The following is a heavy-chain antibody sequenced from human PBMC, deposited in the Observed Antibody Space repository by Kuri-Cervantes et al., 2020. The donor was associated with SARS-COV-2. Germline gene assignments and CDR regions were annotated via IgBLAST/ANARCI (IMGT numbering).Heavy chain of an antibody. J-gene: IGHJ4*02. V-gene: IGHV3-64D*06. CDR2: ISSNGGST. CDR1: GFTFSSYA. Sequence: GESLKISCSASGFTFSSYAMHWVRQAPGKGLEYVSAISSNGGSTYYADSVKGRFTISRDNSKNTLYLQMSSLRAEGTAVYYCVKSSYGGSSSWPDYWGQGTLVTVSS. D-gene: IGHD6-13*01. CDR3: VKSSYGGSSSWPDY.